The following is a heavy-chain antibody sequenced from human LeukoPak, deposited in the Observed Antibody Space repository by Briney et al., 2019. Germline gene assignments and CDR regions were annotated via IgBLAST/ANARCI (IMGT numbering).Heavy chain of an antibody. CDR3: ARTNRITMVRVYYYYGMDV. CDR2: MNPNSGNT. J-gene: IGHJ6*02. Sequence: ASVKVSCKASGYTFTSYDINWVRQATGQGLEWMGWMNPNSGNTGYAQKFQGRVTMTRNTSISTAYMELSSLRSEDTAVYYCARTNRITMVRVYYYYGMDVWGQGTTVTVSS. CDR1: GYTFTSYD. D-gene: IGHD3-10*01. V-gene: IGHV1-8*01.